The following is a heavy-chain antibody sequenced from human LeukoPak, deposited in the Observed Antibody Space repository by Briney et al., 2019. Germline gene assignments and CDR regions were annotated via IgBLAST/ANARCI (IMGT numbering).Heavy chain of an antibody. CDR2: ISAYNGNT. CDR3: ARELSSSWYRYYYYYYMDV. V-gene: IGHV1-18*01. J-gene: IGHJ6*03. Sequence: ASVKVSCKASGYTFTSYGISWVRQAPGQGLEWMGWISAYNGNTNYAQKLQGRVTMTTDTSTSTAYMELRSLRSDDTAVYYCARELSSSWYRYYYYYYMDVWGKGTTVTVSS. CDR1: GYTFTSYG. D-gene: IGHD6-13*01.